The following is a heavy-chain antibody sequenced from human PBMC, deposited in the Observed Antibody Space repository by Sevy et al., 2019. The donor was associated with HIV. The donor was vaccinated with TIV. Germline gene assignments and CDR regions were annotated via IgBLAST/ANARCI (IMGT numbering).Heavy chain of an antibody. J-gene: IGHJ4*02. D-gene: IGHD3-22*01. Sequence: GGSLRLSCVVSGFIFSYYDMNWVRQAPGKGLEWVSSISSSSSYINYADSVKGRFTVSRDNDKNLLFLQMNSLRAEDTAFYYCARPGNYYDSSGFLYWGQGTLVTDSS. V-gene: IGHV3-21*06. CDR2: ISSSSSYI. CDR1: GFIFSYYD. CDR3: ARPGNYYDSSGFLY.